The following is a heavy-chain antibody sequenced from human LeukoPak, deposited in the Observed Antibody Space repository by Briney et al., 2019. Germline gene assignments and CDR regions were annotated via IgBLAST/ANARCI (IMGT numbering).Heavy chain of an antibody. V-gene: IGHV1-2*02. CDR2: INPNSGGT. Sequence: ASVKVSCXASGYTFTGYYMHWVRQARGQGLEWMGWINPNSGGTNYAQKFQGRVTMTRDTSISTVYMELSRLRSDDTAVYYCARDKFIAGRQQAFDIWGQGTMVTVSS. J-gene: IGHJ3*02. CDR1: GYTFTGYY. D-gene: IGHD6-6*01. CDR3: ARDKFIAGRQQAFDI.